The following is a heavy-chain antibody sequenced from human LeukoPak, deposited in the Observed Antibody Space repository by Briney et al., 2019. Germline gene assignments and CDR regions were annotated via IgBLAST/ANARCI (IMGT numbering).Heavy chain of an antibody. Sequence: GGPLGLSCVASGFSLSTYDMYWVRQAPGKGLEYVPAITSNGGTTYYANSVKGRFTISRDNSKNTLYLQMGSLRAEDMAVYYCARGYCSSTSCTNDYWGQGTLVTVSS. J-gene: IGHJ4*02. CDR1: GFSLSTYD. CDR2: ITSNGGTT. D-gene: IGHD2-2*01. V-gene: IGHV3-64*01. CDR3: ARGYCSSTSCTNDY.